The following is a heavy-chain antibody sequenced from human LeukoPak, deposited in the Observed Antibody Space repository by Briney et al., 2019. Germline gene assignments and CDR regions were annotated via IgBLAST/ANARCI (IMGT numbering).Heavy chain of an antibody. CDR3: ASRIAAAGNPFDY. Sequence: SETLSLTCTVSGGSITNHYWTWIRQTPGKGLEWIGYVSHSGSTNYHPSLASRVTISLDTSKNQFSLKLSSVTAADTAVYYCASRIAAAGNPFDYWGQGTLVTVSS. D-gene: IGHD6-13*01. CDR2: VSHSGST. V-gene: IGHV4-59*08. CDR1: GGSITNHY. J-gene: IGHJ4*02.